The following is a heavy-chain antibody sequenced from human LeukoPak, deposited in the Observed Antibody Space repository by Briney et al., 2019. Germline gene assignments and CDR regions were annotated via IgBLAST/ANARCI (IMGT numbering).Heavy chain of an antibody. CDR2: ISSSGSTI. J-gene: IGHJ4*02. CDR3: ARVRNWNYLSDY. D-gene: IGHD1-7*01. Sequence: PGGSLRLSCAASGFTFSDYYMSWIRQAPGKGLEWVSYISSSGSTIYYADSVKGRFTISRDNAKNSLYLQMNSLRADDTAVYYCARVRNWNYLSDYWGQGTLVTVSS. V-gene: IGHV3-11*04. CDR1: GFTFSDYY.